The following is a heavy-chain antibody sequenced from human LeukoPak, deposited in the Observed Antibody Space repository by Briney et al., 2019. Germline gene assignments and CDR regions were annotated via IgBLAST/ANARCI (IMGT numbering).Heavy chain of an antibody. CDR1: GFTFSSYA. V-gene: IGHV3-30-3*01. D-gene: IGHD1-26*01. CDR2: ISYDGSNK. J-gene: IGHJ5*02. CDR3: ARESLLRGIVGATVSWFDP. Sequence: GGSLRLSCAASGFTFSSYAMHWVRQAPGKGLERVAVISYDGSNKYYADSVKSRFTISRDNSKNTLYLQMNSLRAEDTAVYYCARESLLRGIVGATVSWFDPWGQGTLVTVSS.